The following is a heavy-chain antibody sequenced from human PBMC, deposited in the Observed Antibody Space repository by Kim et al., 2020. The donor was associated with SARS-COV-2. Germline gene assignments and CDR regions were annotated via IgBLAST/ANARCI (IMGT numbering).Heavy chain of an antibody. D-gene: IGHD3-16*01. Sequence: SVKVSCKASGGTFSSYAISWVRQAPGQGLEWMGGIIPIFGTANYAQKFQGRVTITADESTSTAYMELSSLRSEDTAVYYCARGTYYDYVWGSPVDIWGQGTMVTVSS. CDR2: IIPIFGTA. CDR3: ARGTYYDYVWGSPVDI. CDR1: GGTFSSYA. V-gene: IGHV1-69*13. J-gene: IGHJ3*02.